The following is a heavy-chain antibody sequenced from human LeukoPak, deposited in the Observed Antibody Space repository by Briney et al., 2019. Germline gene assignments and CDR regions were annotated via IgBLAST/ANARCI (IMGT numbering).Heavy chain of an antibody. CDR3: AKDPLGAPGNY. J-gene: IGHJ4*02. CDR1: GFTFSSYG. D-gene: IGHD3-3*01. Sequence: PGGSLRLSCAASGFTFSSYGMHWVRQAPGKGLEWVAFIRHDGSNKYYADSVKGRFTISRDNSKNTLYLQMNSLRAEDTAVYYCAKDPLGAPGNYWGQGTLVTVSS. V-gene: IGHV3-30*02. CDR2: IRHDGSNK.